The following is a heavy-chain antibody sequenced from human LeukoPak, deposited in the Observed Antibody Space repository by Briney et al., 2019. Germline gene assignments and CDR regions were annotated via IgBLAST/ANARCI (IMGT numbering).Heavy chain of an antibody. V-gene: IGHV4-34*01. J-gene: IGHJ4*02. CDR3: ARHMLGGKRSFDS. CDR2: INHSGNT. CDR1: GGSFTIYS. Sequence: PSETLSLTCAVYGGSFTIYSWTWIRQSPGKGLEWIGEINHSGNTNYNPSLKSRATISADTSKNQFSLNLSSVTAADTAVYYCARHMLGGKRSFDSWGQGTLVTVSS. D-gene: IGHD4-23*01.